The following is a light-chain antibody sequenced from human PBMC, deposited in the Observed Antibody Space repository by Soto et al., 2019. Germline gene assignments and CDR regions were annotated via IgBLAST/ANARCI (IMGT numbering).Light chain of an antibody. J-gene: IGKJ5*01. Sequence: EIVTTQCPPPVSVSPGERDTLSCRASQSVNSKVAWYQQKPGQAPRLLIYGASTRATGIPARFSGSGSGTEFTLTISSLQSEDFAVYYCQQYNYWPPITFGQGTRLEIK. CDR2: GAS. CDR1: QSVNSK. V-gene: IGKV3-15*01. CDR3: QQYNYWPPIT.